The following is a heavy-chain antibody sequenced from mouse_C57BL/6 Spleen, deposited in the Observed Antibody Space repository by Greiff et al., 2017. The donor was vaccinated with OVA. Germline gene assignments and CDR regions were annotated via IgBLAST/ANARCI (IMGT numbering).Heavy chain of an antibody. J-gene: IGHJ2*01. D-gene: IGHD2-3*01. CDR3: AGDGYSY. Sequence: QVQLQQPGAELVLPGASVKLSCKASGYTFTSYWMHWVKQRPGQGLEWIGEIDPSDSYTNYNQKFKGKSTLTVDKSSSTAYMQLSSLTSEDSAVYYCAGDGYSYWGQGTTLTVSS. CDR1: GYTFTSYW. V-gene: IGHV1-69*01. CDR2: IDPSDSYT.